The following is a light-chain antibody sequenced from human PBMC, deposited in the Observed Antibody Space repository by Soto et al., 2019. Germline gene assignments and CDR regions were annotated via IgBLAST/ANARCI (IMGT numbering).Light chain of an antibody. Sequence: EIVLTPSPGTLSFSPGERATLSCTASQSVSSSYLAGYQQKPGQAPRLLIYGASSRATGIPDRFSGSGSGTDFTLTISRLEPGDSAVYYCQQYGISPTFGQGTKLEIK. J-gene: IGKJ2*01. CDR2: GAS. CDR3: QQYGISPT. CDR1: QSVSSSY. V-gene: IGKV3-20*01.